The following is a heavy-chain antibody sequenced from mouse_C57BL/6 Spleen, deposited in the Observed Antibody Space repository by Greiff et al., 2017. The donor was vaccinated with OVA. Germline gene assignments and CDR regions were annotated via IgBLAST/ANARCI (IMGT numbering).Heavy chain of an antibody. Sequence: QVQLQQPGAELVKPGASVKLSCKASGYTFTSYWMHWVKQRPGQGLEWIGMIHPNSGSTNYNEKFKGKATLTVDKSSSTAYMQLSSLTSEDSAVYDCARGDYYGRELLWFDYWGQGTLVTVSA. CDR3: ARGDYYGRELLWFDY. J-gene: IGHJ3*01. D-gene: IGHD1-1*01. CDR2: IHPNSGST. V-gene: IGHV1-64*01. CDR1: GYTFTSYW.